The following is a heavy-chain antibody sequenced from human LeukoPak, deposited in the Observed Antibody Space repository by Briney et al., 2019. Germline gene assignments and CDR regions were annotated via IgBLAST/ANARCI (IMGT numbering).Heavy chain of an antibody. V-gene: IGHV3-21*01. D-gene: IGHD3-9*01. Sequence: GGSLRLSCAASGFTFSSYSMNWVREAPGKGLEWVSSISSSSSYIYYADSVKGRFTISRDNAKNSLYLQMNSLRAEDTAVYYCARDAVYYDILTGYYSSWFDPWGKGTLVTVSS. CDR2: ISSSSSYI. J-gene: IGHJ5*02. CDR1: GFTFSSYS. CDR3: ARDAVYYDILTGYYSSWFDP.